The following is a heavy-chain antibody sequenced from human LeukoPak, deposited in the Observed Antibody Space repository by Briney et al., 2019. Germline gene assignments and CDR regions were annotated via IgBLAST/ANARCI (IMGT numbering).Heavy chain of an antibody. CDR1: GFTVSSNY. CDR3: ARGVLGYSYGFDY. CDR2: IFSGGTT. J-gene: IGHJ4*02. D-gene: IGHD5-18*01. V-gene: IGHV3-53*04. Sequence: GGSLRLSCAASGFTVSSNYMSWVRQAPGKGLEWVSVIFSGGTTYYADSVKGRFTISRHNFENTLYLQMNSLRGEDTAVYYCARGVLGYSYGFDYWGQGTLVTVSS.